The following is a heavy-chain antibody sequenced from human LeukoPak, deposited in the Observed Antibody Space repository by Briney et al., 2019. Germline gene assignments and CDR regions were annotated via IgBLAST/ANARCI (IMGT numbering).Heavy chain of an antibody. CDR1: GFTFTNAW. V-gene: IGHV3-15*01. J-gene: IGHJ4*02. CDR3: TKVLRGHAAFDY. Sequence: GGSLRLSCAASGFTFTNAWMGWVRQAPGKGLEWVGRIKTKADGGTVDYFAPVKGRFTISRDDSKNTLYLEMNSLKIEDTAVYYCTKVLRGHAAFDYWGQGTLVTASS. CDR2: IKTKADGGTV. D-gene: IGHD5-12*01.